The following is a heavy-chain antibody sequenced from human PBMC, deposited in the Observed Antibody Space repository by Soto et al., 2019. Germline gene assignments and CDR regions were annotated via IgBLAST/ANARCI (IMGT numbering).Heavy chain of an antibody. CDR2: IIPILGIA. V-gene: IGHV1-69*02. D-gene: IGHD3-10*01. CDR1: GGTFSSYT. Sequence: QVQLVQSGAEVKKPGSSVKVSCKASGGTFSSYTISWVRQAPGQGLEWMGRIIPILGIANYAQKFQGRVTITADKSTSTAYMELSSLRSEDTAVYYCARYYGSGVGAFDIWGQGTMVTVSS. J-gene: IGHJ3*02. CDR3: ARYYGSGVGAFDI.